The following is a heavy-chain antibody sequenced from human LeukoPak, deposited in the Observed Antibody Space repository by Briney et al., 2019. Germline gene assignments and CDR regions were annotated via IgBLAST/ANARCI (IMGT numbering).Heavy chain of an antibody. CDR1: GFTFSDYS. J-gene: IGHJ4*02. CDR2: IRGSGSGSGSGM. V-gene: IGHV3-48*04. CDR3: ARDNNWGFDY. D-gene: IGHD7-27*01. Sequence: QTGGSLRLSCAASGFTFSDYSMNWVRQAPGKGLEWVSNIRGSGSGSGSGMYYADSVKGRFTISRDDAKNSLYLQMSSLRAEDTAFYYCARDNNWGFDYWGQGALVTVSS.